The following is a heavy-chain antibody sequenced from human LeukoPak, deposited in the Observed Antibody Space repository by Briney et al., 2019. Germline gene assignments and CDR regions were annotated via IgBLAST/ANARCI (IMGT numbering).Heavy chain of an antibody. CDR2: ISGYNGNT. V-gene: IGHV1-18*01. CDR3: ARAESPDYYYYYYMDV. J-gene: IGHJ6*03. CDR1: GYTFTSYG. Sequence: ASVKVSCKASGYTFTSYGITWVRQAPGQGLEWMGWISGYNGNTNYAQKFQGRVTMTTDTSTSTVYMELRSLRFDDTAVYYCARAESPDYYYYYYMDVWGKGTTVTVSS.